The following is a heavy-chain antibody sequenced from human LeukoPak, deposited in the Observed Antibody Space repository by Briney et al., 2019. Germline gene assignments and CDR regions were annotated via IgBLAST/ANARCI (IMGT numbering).Heavy chain of an antibody. CDR1: GFTFSSYA. D-gene: IGHD2-15*01. J-gene: IGHJ4*02. V-gene: IGHV3-23*01. CDR3: AKSPLVVVAELYYFDY. CDR2: ISGSGGNT. Sequence: HPGGSLRLSCAASGFTFSSYAMSWVRQAPGKGLEWVSAISGSGGNTFYADSVKGRFTISRDNSKNTLYLQMNSLRAEDTAVYYCAKSPLVVVAELYYFDYWGQGTLVTVSS.